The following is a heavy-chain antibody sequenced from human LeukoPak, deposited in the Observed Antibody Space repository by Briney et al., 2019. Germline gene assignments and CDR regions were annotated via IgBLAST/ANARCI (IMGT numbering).Heavy chain of an antibody. CDR2: ISGRGDTT. CDR3: AKDYSNIPAPANPLFDY. CDR1: GFTLSSYA. D-gene: IGHD6-13*01. Sequence: GGSLRLSCAASGFTLSSYAMSWVRQAPGKGLEWVSGISGRGDTTFYADSVKGRFTISRDNSDNTLYLQMNSLRAEDTALYYCAKDYSNIPAPANPLFDYWGQGTLVTVSS. J-gene: IGHJ4*02. V-gene: IGHV3-23*01.